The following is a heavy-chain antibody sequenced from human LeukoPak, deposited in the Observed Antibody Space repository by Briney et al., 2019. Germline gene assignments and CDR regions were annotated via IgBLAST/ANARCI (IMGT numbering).Heavy chain of an antibody. CDR3: ARDRVPYGSGSLGFAFDV. V-gene: IGHV3-53*01. J-gene: IGHJ3*01. D-gene: IGHD3-10*01. CDR1: GFTVTGNY. Sequence: GGSLRLSCAASGFTVTGNYVNWVRQAPGKGLEWVSVIHSGGSTYYADSVKGRFTVSRDNSKNTVYLQMNSLRAEDTAVYYCARDRVPYGSGSLGFAFDVWGQGTMVTVSS. CDR2: IHSGGST.